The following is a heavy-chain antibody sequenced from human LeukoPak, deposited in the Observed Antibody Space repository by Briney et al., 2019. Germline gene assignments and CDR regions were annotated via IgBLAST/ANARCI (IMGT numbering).Heavy chain of an antibody. D-gene: IGHD3-16*02. Sequence: PSGTLSLTCSVSGGSISSYYWSWIRQPPGKGLEWIGYIYYSGSTNYNPSLKSRVTISVDTSKNQFSLKLSSVTAADTAVYYCARAYYVWGSYRIDYWGQGTLVTVSS. CDR1: GGSISSYY. CDR2: IYYSGST. CDR3: ARAYYVWGSYRIDY. J-gene: IGHJ4*02. V-gene: IGHV4-59*01.